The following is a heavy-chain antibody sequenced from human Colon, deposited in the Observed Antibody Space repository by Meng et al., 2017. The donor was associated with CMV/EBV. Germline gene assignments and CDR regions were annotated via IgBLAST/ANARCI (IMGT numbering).Heavy chain of an antibody. V-gene: IGHV3-23*01. CDR2: ISGSGDST. CDR3: AKVSAGYDILTGYLYFDY. Sequence: GGSLRLSCAASGFTFSSYAMSWVRQAAGKGLEWVSGISGSGDSTYYADSVKGRFTISRDNSKNTLYLQMNSLRAEDTAVYYCAKVSAGYDILTGYLYFDYWGQGTLVTVSS. CDR1: GFTFSSYA. J-gene: IGHJ4*02. D-gene: IGHD3-9*01.